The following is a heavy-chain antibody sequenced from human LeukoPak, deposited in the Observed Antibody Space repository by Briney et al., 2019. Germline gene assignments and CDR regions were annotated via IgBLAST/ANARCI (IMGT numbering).Heavy chain of an antibody. J-gene: IGHJ4*02. CDR3: AKVFRGGWYRCDY. CDR1: GFTFSSYA. CDR2: ISGSGGST. Sequence: HAGGSLRLSCAASGFTFSSYAMSWVRQAPGKGLEWVSAISGSGGSTYYADSVKGRFTISRDNSKNTLYLQMNSLRAEDTAVYYCAKVFRGGWYRCDYWGQGTLVTVSS. D-gene: IGHD6-19*01. V-gene: IGHV3-23*01.